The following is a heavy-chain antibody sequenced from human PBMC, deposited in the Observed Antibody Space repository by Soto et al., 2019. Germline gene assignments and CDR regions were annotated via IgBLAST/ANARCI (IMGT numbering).Heavy chain of an antibody. CDR2: MNPDGREK. J-gene: IGHJ4*02. V-gene: IGHV3-7*05. Sequence: ESGGGLVQPGGSLRLSCAVSGFTLSSHYMSWVRQAPGQGLEWVAAMNPDGREKYYVDSLKGRLTISRDDAQKSLYLEMSSLRVEDTAVYYCARGGASEFWGQGTLVAVSS. CDR3: ARGGASEF. D-gene: IGHD1-26*01. CDR1: GFTLSSHY.